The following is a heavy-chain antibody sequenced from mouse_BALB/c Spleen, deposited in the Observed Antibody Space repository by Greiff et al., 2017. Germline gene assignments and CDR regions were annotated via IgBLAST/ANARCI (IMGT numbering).Heavy chain of an antibody. Sequence: VQLQQSGTVLARPGASVKMSCKASGYTFTSYWMHWVKQRPGQGLEWIGAIYPGNSDTSYNQKFKGKAKLTAVTSTSTAYMELSSLTNEDSAVYYCTTYYYGSSYGYWGQGTTLTVSS. V-gene: IGHV1-5*01. CDR1: GYTFTSYW. J-gene: IGHJ2*01. CDR2: IYPGNSDT. CDR3: TTYYYGSSYGY. D-gene: IGHD1-1*01.